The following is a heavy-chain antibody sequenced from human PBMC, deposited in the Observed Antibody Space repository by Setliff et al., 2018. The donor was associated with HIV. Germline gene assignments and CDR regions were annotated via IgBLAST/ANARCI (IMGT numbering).Heavy chain of an antibody. Sequence: PGGSLRLSCAASGFTFSSYAMSWVRQAPGKGLEWVSAISGSCGSTYYADSVKGRFTIARDNSKNTLYLQMNSLRAEDTAVYYCAKGLRRAGGYYDSSGYDYWGQGTLVTVSS. CDR3: AKGLRRAGGYYDSSGYDY. V-gene: IGHV3-23*01. J-gene: IGHJ4*02. CDR1: GFTFSSYA. D-gene: IGHD3-22*01. CDR2: ISGSCGST.